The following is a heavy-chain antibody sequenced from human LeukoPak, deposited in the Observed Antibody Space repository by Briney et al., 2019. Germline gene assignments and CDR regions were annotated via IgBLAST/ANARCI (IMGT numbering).Heavy chain of an antibody. CDR3: ARGVRPPPYTTDSWYYTY. CDR2: IGTEADT. J-gene: IGHJ2*01. V-gene: IGHV3-13*01. CDR1: GFTFSNSD. Sequence: PGGSLRLSCAASGFTFSNSDMHWVRHTTGKGLEWVSTIGTEADTFYPGSVKGRFTISRDNAKNSLYLRMNSLRAGDTAVYYCARGVRPPPYTTDSWYYTYWGRGTLVTVSS. D-gene: IGHD6-13*01.